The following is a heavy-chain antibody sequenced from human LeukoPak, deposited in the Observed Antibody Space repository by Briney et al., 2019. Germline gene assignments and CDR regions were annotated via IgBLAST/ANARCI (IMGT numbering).Heavy chain of an antibody. J-gene: IGHJ4*02. CDR1: GLTFPNYG. D-gene: IGHD6-19*01. Sequence: SGRSLRLSCAASGLTFPNYGMHWVRQAPGKGLEWVAIIWYDGSNKYYADSVKGRFTISRDNSKNTLYLQMSSLRAEDTAVYYCAKAGYSSGWRNFDSWGQGTLVTVSS. V-gene: IGHV3-30*18. CDR3: AKAGYSSGWRNFDS. CDR2: IWYDGSNK.